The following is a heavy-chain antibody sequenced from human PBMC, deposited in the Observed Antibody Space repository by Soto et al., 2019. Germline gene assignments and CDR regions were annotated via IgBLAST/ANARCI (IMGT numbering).Heavy chain of an antibody. V-gene: IGHV3-7*04. D-gene: IGHD3-10*01. J-gene: IGHJ4*02. CDR3: ARETYYYAA. Sequence: GGSLRLSCAASGFSFSNYWMAWVRQAPGKGLEWVANIKEDGSEYTYVDSVKGRFTISRDNAKNSLYLQMNSLRVEDTAVYYCARETYYYAAWGQGTLVTVSS. CDR2: IKEDGSEY. CDR1: GFSFSNYW.